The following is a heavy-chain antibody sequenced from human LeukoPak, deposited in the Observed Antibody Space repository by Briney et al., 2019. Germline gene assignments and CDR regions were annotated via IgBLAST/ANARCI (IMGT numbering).Heavy chain of an antibody. V-gene: IGHV3-74*01. CDR3: TKDLTGEEDY. D-gene: IGHD7-27*01. CDR2: LNPDGSYT. Sequence: GGSLRLSCAASGYTFSHYWMHWVRQAPGKGLVWVSRLNPDGSYTTYADSVMGRFTVSRDNAKNTLYLQMNSLRAEDTAVYYCTKDLTGEEDYWGQGTLVTVSS. CDR1: GYTFSHYW. J-gene: IGHJ4*02.